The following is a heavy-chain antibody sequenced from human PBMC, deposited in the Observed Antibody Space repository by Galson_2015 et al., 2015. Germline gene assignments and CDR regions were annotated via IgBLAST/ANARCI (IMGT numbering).Heavy chain of an antibody. CDR2: ISYDGSNK. Sequence: SLRLSCAASGFTFSSYAMHWVRQAPGKGLEWVAVISYDGSNKYYADSVKGRFTISRDNSKNTLYLQMNSLRAEDTAVYYCAREGYGDYGMDVWGQGTTVTVSS. D-gene: IGHD4-17*01. J-gene: IGHJ6*02. CDR3: AREGYGDYGMDV. CDR1: GFTFSSYA. V-gene: IGHV3-30-3*01.